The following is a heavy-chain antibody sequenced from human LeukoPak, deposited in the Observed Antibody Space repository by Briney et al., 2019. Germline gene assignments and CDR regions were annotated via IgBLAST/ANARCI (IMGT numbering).Heavy chain of an antibody. Sequence: GGSLRLSCAASGFTFSNAWMSWVRQAPGKGLEWVSAISGSGGSTYYADSVKGRFTISRDNSKNTLYLQMNSLRAEDTAVYYCAKDRPLWFGELGGFFFDYWGQGTLVTVSS. J-gene: IGHJ4*02. CDR2: ISGSGGST. CDR1: GFTFSNAW. D-gene: IGHD3-10*01. V-gene: IGHV3-23*01. CDR3: AKDRPLWFGELGGFFFDY.